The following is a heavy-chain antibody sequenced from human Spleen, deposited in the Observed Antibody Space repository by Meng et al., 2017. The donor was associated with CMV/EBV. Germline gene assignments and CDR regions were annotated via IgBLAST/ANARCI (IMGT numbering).Heavy chain of an antibody. J-gene: IGHJ4*02. V-gene: IGHV2-5*02. Sequence: SGPTLVKPTQTLTLTCTFSGFSLTTSGVGVGWIRQPPGKALEWLAFIYSDDDKRYSSSLKSRLTIAKDTSNNQVVLTMTNMDPVDTATYHCAHSGYCSSTSCYRLENYFDYWGQGILVTVSS. CDR1: GFSLTTSGVG. CDR3: AHSGYCSSTSCYRLENYFDY. CDR2: IYSDDDK. D-gene: IGHD2-2*02.